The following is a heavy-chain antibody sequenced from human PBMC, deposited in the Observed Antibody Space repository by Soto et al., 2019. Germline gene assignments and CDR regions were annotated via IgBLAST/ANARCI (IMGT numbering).Heavy chain of an antibody. J-gene: IGHJ4*02. CDR2: ISGSGGST. V-gene: IGHV3-23*01. D-gene: IGHD6-13*01. CDR3: AKVKQQLVPYKRGPPQPIDY. Sequence: EVQLLESGGGLVQPGGSLRLSCAASGFTFSSYAMSWVRQAPGKGLEWVSAISGSGGSTYYADSVKGRFTISRDNSKNTLYLQMNSLRAEDTAVYYCAKVKQQLVPYKRGPPQPIDYWGQGTLVTVSS. CDR1: GFTFSSYA.